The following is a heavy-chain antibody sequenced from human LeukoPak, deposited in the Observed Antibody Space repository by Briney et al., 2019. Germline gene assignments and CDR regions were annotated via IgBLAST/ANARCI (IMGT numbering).Heavy chain of an antibody. CDR3: ARLYDSSGYYYSYYFDY. J-gene: IGHJ4*02. Sequence: SETLSLTCQVYGGSFSSYYWGWIRQPPGKGLEWIGSIYYSGSTYYNPSLKSRVTISVDTSKNQFSLKLSSVTAADTTVYYCARLYDSSGYYYSYYFDYWGQGTLVTVSS. V-gene: IGHV4-39*01. CDR2: IYYSGST. D-gene: IGHD3-22*01. CDR1: GGSFSSYY.